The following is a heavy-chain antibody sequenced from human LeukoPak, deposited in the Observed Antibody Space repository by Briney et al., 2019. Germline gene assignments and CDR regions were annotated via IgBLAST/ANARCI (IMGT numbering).Heavy chain of an antibody. CDR2: IRSMEHGGIK. Sequence: GGSLTLSCTASGFHFGDYGMTWVRPAPGKGLEWVSFIRSMEHGGIKGYDVSVKGRFTISRDDYKGIAYLQMSSLKTGDTAVYYCARGAMVRGANYYFDYWGQGALVTVSS. CDR3: ARGAMVRGANYYFDY. CDR1: GFHFGDYG. J-gene: IGHJ4*02. D-gene: IGHD3-10*01. V-gene: IGHV3-49*04.